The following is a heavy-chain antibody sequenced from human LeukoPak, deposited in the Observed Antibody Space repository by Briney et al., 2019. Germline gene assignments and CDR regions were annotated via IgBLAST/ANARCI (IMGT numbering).Heavy chain of an antibody. Sequence: SQTLSLTCAISGDSVSSNIATWNGIRQSPSRGLEWLGRTYYRSKWYNDYAVSVKSRITINPDTSKNQFSLQLNSVTPEDTAVYYCAREGRDAYNPILRMGYWGQGTLVTVSS. CDR2: TYYRSKWYN. D-gene: IGHD5-24*01. V-gene: IGHV6-1*01. CDR1: GDSVSSNIAT. J-gene: IGHJ4*02. CDR3: AREGRDAYNPILRMGY.